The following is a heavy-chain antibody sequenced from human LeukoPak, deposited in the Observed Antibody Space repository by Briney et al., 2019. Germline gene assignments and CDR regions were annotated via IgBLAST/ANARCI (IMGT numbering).Heavy chain of an antibody. Sequence: GGSLRLSCTASGFTFGDYAMSWVRQAPGKGLEWVGFIRSKAYGGTTEYAASVKGRFTISRDDSKSIAYLQMNSLKTEDTAVYYCTRASRGGNVRIDYYYYMDVWGKGTTVTVSS. CDR2: IRSKAYGGTT. CDR1: GFTFGDYA. V-gene: IGHV3-49*04. CDR3: TRASRGGNVRIDYYYYMDV. J-gene: IGHJ6*03. D-gene: IGHD3-16*02.